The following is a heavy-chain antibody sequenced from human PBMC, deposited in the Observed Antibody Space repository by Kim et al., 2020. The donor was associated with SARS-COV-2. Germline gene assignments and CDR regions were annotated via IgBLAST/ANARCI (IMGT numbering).Heavy chain of an antibody. CDR3: TTRIAP. D-gene: IGHD2-21*01. CDR2: TDGGTT. J-gene: IGHJ5*02. Sequence: TDGGTTDYAAPVKGRFTISRDDSKNTLYLQMNSLKTEDTAVYYCTTRIAPWGQGTLVTVSS. V-gene: IGHV3-15*01.